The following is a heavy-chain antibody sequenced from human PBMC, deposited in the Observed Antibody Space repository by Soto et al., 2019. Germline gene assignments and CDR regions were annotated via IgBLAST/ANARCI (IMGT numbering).Heavy chain of an antibody. D-gene: IGHD1-26*01. CDR3: AMPLRGASYGPLGY. V-gene: IGHV1-69*13. CDR1: GATFSSYA. Sequence: SVEVFCKTSGATFSSYAMSLVRQAPGQGLEWMGGIIPIFGTANYAQKFQGRVTITADESTSTAYMELSSLRSEDTAVYYRAMPLRGASYGPLGYWGQGTMVTVSS. J-gene: IGHJ4*02. CDR2: IIPIFGTA.